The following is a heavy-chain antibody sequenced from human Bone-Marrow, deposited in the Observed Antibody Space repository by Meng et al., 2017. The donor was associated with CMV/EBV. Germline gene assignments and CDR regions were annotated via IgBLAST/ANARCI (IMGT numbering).Heavy chain of an antibody. V-gene: IGHV4-59*01. CDR3: ARGHWLVRYFDF. CDR1: GASISEYY. D-gene: IGHD6-19*01. J-gene: IGHJ4*02. Sequence: SETLSLTCSVSGASISEYYWSWIRQSPGKGLEWIGYIYNTGSTNYHPSLKRRVIISFDTSKNHFSLKLSCVTAADTAGYFCARGHWLVRYFDFWGQGTLVTVYS. CDR2: IYNTGST.